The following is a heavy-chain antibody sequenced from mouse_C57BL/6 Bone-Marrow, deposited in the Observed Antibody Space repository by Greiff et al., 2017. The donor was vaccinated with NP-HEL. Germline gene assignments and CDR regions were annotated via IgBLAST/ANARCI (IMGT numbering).Heavy chain of an antibody. Sequence: QVQLQQSGPELVKPGASVKISCKASGYAFSSSWMNWVKQRPGKGLEWIGRIYPGDGDTNYNGKFKGKATLTADKSSSTAYMQLSSLTSEDSAVYFCAREGSSYPDYWGQGTTLTVSS. CDR3: AREGSSYPDY. CDR1: GYAFSSSW. D-gene: IGHD1-1*01. CDR2: IYPGDGDT. V-gene: IGHV1-82*01. J-gene: IGHJ2*01.